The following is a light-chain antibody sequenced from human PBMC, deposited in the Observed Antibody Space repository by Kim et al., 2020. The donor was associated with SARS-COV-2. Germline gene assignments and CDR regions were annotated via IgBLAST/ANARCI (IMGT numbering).Light chain of an antibody. CDR2: GAS. CDR3: QQYNNGPRT. V-gene: IGKV3-15*01. J-gene: IGKJ1*01. CDR1: KSVSSN. Sequence: EIVMTQSPATLSVSPGERATLSCRASKSVSSNLAWYQQKPGQAPRLLIYGASTRATGIPARFSGSGSGTEFTLTISSLQSEDFAVYYCQQYNNGPRTFGQGTKVDIK.